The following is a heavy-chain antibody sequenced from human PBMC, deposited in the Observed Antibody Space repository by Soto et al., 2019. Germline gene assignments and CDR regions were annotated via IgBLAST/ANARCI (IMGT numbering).Heavy chain of an antibody. V-gene: IGHV3-23*01. D-gene: IGHD3-16*01. Sequence: GGSLRLSCAASGFTFSSYAMSWVRQAPGKGLEWVSAISGSGGSTYYADSVKGRFTISRDNSKNTLYLQMNSLRAEDTAVYYCAKALPRAGMGAAFFSASDYWGQGTLVTVSS. CDR1: GFTFSSYA. CDR3: AKALPRAGMGAAFFSASDY. CDR2: ISGSGGST. J-gene: IGHJ4*02.